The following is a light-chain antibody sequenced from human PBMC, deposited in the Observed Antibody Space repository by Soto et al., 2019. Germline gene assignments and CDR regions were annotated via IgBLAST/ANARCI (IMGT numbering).Light chain of an antibody. V-gene: IGLV2-23*01. Sequence: QSGLTQPASVTGTRGQSINISCTGSSRDLGSYNLVYWYPQHPGKAPKLRIYEGSTRPSVVSNCLSGYESCNTSSLTLSRLQPEHEAVYHCCSYAGSMPRVYGTGTTVIVL. J-gene: IGLJ1*01. CDR3: CSYAGSMPRV. CDR1: SRDLGSYNL. CDR2: EGS.